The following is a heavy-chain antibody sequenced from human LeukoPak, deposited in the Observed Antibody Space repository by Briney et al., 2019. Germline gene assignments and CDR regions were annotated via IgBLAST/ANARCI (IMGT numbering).Heavy chain of an antibody. D-gene: IGHD3-10*01. J-gene: IGHJ5*02. CDR2: ISSSGSYI. Sequence: PGGSLRLSCAASGFTFSSYSMNWVRQAPGKGLEWVSSISSSGSYIYHADSVKGRFTISRDNAKNSLYLQMNSLRAEDTAVYYCAGSLWFGDSGWFDPWGQGTLVTVSS. CDR3: AGSLWFGDSGWFDP. CDR1: GFTFSSYS. V-gene: IGHV3-21*01.